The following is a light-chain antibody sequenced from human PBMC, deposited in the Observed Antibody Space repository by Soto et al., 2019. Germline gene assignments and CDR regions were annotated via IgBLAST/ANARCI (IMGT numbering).Light chain of an antibody. V-gene: IGKV1-39*01. CDR1: QSISSY. J-gene: IGKJ1*01. CDR3: HQSYSTPWT. CDR2: AAS. Sequence: DIQMSQSPSSLSASVGDRVTITCRASQSISSYLNWYQQKPGKAPKLLIYAASSLQSGVPSRFSGSGSGTYFTLTISSLQPEDFATHYCHQSYSTPWTFGQGTKVDIK.